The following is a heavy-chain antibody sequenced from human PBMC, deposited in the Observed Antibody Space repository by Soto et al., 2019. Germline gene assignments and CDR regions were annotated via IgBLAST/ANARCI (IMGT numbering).Heavy chain of an antibody. J-gene: IGHJ4*02. CDR2: ISGSGGST. CDR3: AKQQYGSGRYYLDY. CDR1: GFTFGSYA. D-gene: IGHD3-10*01. Sequence: GGSLRPSCAASGFTFGSYAMSWVRKAPGKGLEWVSAISGSGGSTYYADSVKGRFTISRDNSKNTLYLQMNSLRAEATAVYYCAKQQYGSGRYYLDYWGQGTLVTVSS. V-gene: IGHV3-23*01.